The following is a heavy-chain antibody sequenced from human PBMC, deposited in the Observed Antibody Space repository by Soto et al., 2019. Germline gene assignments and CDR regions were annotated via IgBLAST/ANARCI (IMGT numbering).Heavy chain of an antibody. CDR3: AKDPTAMVAFDY. D-gene: IGHD5-18*01. CDR2: ISGSGGST. V-gene: IGHV3-23*01. CDR1: GFTFSSYA. Sequence: EVQLLESGGGLVQPGGSLRLSCAASGFTFSSYAMSWVRQAPGKGLEWVSAISGSGGSTYYADSVKGRFTISRDNSKNTLYLQINSLRAEDTAVYYCAKDPTAMVAFDYLGQGTLVTVSS. J-gene: IGHJ4*02.